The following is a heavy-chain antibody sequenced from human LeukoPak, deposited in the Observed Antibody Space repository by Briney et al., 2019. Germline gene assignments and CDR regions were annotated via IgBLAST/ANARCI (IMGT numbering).Heavy chain of an antibody. J-gene: IGHJ4*02. CDR3: ARQKVTTMTRTFDN. CDR2: IDYSGTT. V-gene: IGHV4-39*01. CDR1: GGSLSSRVYY. Sequence: SETLSLNCTVSGGSLSSRVYYWAWIGQTPGKGPEWIGSIDYSGTTYYKSSLESRVSMSVDMSKNHFSLNLTSVTAADTAVYYCARQKVTTMTRTFDNWGQGTLVTVSS. D-gene: IGHD2-21*02.